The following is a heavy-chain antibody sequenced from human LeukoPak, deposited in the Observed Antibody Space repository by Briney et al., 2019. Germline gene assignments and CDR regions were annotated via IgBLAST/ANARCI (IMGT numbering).Heavy chain of an antibody. V-gene: IGHV1-18*01. CDR1: GYTVTSYG. CDR2: ISAYNGNT. D-gene: IGHD3-22*01. J-gene: IGHJ4*02. Sequence: ASVKVSCKASGYTVTSYGISWVRQATGQGLEWMGWISAYNGNTNYAQKLQGRVTMTTDTSTSTAYMELRSRRSDDTAVYYCARDSYYYQSSDYYFFFDYWGQGTLVTVSS. CDR3: ARDSYYYQSSDYYFFFDY.